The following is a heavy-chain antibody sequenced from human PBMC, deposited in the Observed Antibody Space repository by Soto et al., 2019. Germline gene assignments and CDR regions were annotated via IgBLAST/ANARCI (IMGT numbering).Heavy chain of an antibody. J-gene: IGHJ4*02. CDR2: VYYSGNN. Sequence: QVQLQESGPGLVKPSQTLSLTCTVSGGSISSCDYYWSWIRQHPGKGLEWIAYVYYSGNNYNNPSNNVRFSLSVNPSNNQFSLRLSSLTVADTAMYYCASVHRTGFIGQYFATWGQGTLVAVS. D-gene: IGHD3-16*02. CDR3: ASVHRTGFIGQYFAT. CDR1: GGSISSCDYY. V-gene: IGHV4-31*03.